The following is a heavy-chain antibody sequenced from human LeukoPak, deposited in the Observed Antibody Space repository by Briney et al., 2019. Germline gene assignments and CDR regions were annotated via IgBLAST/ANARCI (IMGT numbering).Heavy chain of an antibody. D-gene: IGHD3-3*01. Sequence: PSETLSLTCAVYGGSFSGYYWSWIRQPPGKGLEWIGEINHSGSTNYNPSLKSRVTISVDTSKNQFSLKLSSVTAADTAVYYCARLASKYYDFWNWGQGTLVTVSS. CDR3: ARLASKYYDFWN. J-gene: IGHJ4*02. CDR2: INHSGST. V-gene: IGHV4-34*01. CDR1: GGSFSGYY.